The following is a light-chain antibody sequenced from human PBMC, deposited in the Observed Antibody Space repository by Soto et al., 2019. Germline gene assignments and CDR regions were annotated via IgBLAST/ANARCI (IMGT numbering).Light chain of an antibody. CDR1: QTIIDY. Sequence: DIQMTQSPSSLSASVGDRVTITCRASQTIIDYLNWYQQKPGKPPNLLIYGASRLQSGVPSRFSGGGSGTQCTLTISSLQPEDFATYYCQQSFSFPFTFGQGTKVEI. V-gene: IGKV1-39*01. J-gene: IGKJ2*01. CDR3: QQSFSFPFT. CDR2: GAS.